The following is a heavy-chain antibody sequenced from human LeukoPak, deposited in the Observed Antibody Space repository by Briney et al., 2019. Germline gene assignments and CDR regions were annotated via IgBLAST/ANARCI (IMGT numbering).Heavy chain of an antibody. CDR3: AKDRGYYYDSSAYGSYFDY. Sequence: PGGSLRLSCAASGFTFSDYSMHWVRQAPGKGLNWVAFIRYDGNNKYYADSVKGRFTISRDNSKNSLYLQMNSLRTEDTALYYCAKDRGYYYDSSAYGSYFDYWGQGTLVTVSS. D-gene: IGHD3-22*01. J-gene: IGHJ4*02. V-gene: IGHV3-30*02. CDR2: IRYDGNNK. CDR1: GFTFSDYS.